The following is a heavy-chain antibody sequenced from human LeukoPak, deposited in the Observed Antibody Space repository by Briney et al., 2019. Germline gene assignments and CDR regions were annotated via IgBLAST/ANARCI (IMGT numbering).Heavy chain of an antibody. V-gene: IGHV1-46*01. D-gene: IGHD1/OR15-1a*01. J-gene: IGHJ5*02. Sequence: ASVKISCKASGYTFISHYIHWVRQAPGQGLEWMGIINPSGPYTRYAENFQGRVTMTRDTSTNTFYMELTSLRSDDTAMYCCARNSDPNKYTWFDPWGQGTLVTVSS. CDR3: ARNSDPNKYTWFDP. CDR2: INPSGPYT. CDR1: GYTFISHY.